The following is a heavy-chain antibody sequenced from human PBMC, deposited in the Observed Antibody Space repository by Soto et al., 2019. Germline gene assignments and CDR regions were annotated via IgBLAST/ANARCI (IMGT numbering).Heavy chain of an antibody. CDR3: VKDTDGVITRSHFDY. CDR2: LNGSGGNT. V-gene: IGHV3-23*01. CDR1: GFIFSSYG. Sequence: EVQLLESGGGLVQPGGSLKLSCVGSGFIFSSYGMSWVRQAAGKGLEWVSGLNGSGGNTHYADSVKGRFTISRDNSKNSLYLQMNSLRAEDTAVYYCVKDTDGVITRSHFDYWGQGTLVTVSS. D-gene: IGHD3-22*01. J-gene: IGHJ4*02.